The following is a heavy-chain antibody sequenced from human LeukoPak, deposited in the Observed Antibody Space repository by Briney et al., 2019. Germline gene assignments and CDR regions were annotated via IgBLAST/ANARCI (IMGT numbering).Heavy chain of an antibody. CDR1: GFTFNGLW. CDR2: LHSDGSNT. Sequence: PTGGSLRRSSSASGFTFNGLWLQWVGPAPGQEQVWFSRLHSDGSNTDYADSVKGRFTISRDNDKNTLYLQMNSLSAGDTAVYYCARDSGGYPGHFDYGGEGTLVTVSS. CDR3: ARDSGGYPGHFDY. J-gene: IGHJ4*02. V-gene: IGHV3-74*01. D-gene: IGHD1-26*01.